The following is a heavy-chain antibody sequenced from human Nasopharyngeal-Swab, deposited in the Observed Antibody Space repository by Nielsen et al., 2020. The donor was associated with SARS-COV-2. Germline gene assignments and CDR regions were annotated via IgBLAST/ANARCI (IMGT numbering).Heavy chain of an antibody. CDR1: GDSVSSNSAA. Sequence: SQTLSLTCAISGDSVSSNSAAWNWIRQSPSRGLEWLGRTYYRSKWYNDYAVSVKSRITINPDTSKNQFSLQLNSVTPEDTAVYYCARGTKTPGYSYDDAFDIWGQGTMVTVSS. D-gene: IGHD5-18*01. CDR3: ARGTKTPGYSYDDAFDI. V-gene: IGHV6-1*01. J-gene: IGHJ3*02. CDR2: TYYRSKWYN.